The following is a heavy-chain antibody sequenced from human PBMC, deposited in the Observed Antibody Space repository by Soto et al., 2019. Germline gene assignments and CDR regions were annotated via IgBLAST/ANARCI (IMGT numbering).Heavy chain of an antibody. D-gene: IGHD2-2*02. V-gene: IGHV3-7*01. J-gene: IGHJ4*02. CDR1: GFTFSNYW. CDR2: MNQDGSQI. CDR3: ARDRGPNTPDY. Sequence: EVQVVESGGGLVQPGGSLRLSCAVSGFTFSNYWMTWVRQAPGKGLEWVAYMNQDGSQIYYVDSLRGRFTISRDNAKNSLYLQINSLRVDDTAVYYCARDRGPNTPDYWGQGTLVTVS.